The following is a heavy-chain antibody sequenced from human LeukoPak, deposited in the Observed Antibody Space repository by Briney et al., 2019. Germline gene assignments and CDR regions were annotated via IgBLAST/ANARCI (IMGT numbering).Heavy chain of an antibody. CDR2: ISGSGGTT. D-gene: IGHD6-19*01. V-gene: IGHV3-23*01. Sequence: PGGSLRLSCAASGFTFSNYALSWVRQAPGKGLEWVSAISGSGGTTYYADSAKGRFTISRDNSKNTLYLQMNSLRAEDTAVYYCAKEPISSGWWGGLYYFDFWGQGTLVTVSS. CDR3: AKEPISSGWWGGLYYFDF. J-gene: IGHJ4*02. CDR1: GFTFSNYA.